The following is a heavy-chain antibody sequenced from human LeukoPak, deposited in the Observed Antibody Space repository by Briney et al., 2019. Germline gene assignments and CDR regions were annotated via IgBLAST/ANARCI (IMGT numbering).Heavy chain of an antibody. CDR3: ARSHVSSSWYPGDS. J-gene: IGHJ4*02. V-gene: IGHV4-59*11. CDR1: GGSISSHF. Sequence: SETLSLTCTVSGGSISSHFWSWFRQPPGKGLEWIGYIYYSGSTNYNPSLKSRVTISADTSKIQFSLKLSSVTAADTAVYFCARSHVSSSWYPGDSWGQGTLVTVSS. CDR2: IYYSGST. D-gene: IGHD6-13*01.